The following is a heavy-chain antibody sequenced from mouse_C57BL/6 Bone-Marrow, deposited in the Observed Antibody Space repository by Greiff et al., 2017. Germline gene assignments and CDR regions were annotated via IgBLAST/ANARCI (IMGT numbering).Heavy chain of an antibody. V-gene: IGHV1-81*01. J-gene: IGHJ2*01. CDR3: AICIGGVVATN. D-gene: IGHD1-1*01. CDR1: GYTFTSYG. Sequence: VMLVESGAELARPGASVKLSCKASGYTFTSYGLSWVKQRTGQGLEWIGELYPRSGNSNYNEKLKGKATLTADKSSSTSYMALRSLTSEDSAVYFCAICIGGVVATNGGQGTTLTVSS. CDR2: LYPRSGNS.